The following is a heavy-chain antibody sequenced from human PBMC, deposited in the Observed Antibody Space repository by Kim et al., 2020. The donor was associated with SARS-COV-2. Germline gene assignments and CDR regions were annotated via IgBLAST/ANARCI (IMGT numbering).Heavy chain of an antibody. D-gene: IGHD5-18*01. CDR1: GGSISSSSYY. CDR3: ASGNAWIQLNWFDP. CDR2: IYYSGST. Sequence: SETLSLTCTVSGGSISSSSYYWGWIRQPPGKGLEWIGSIYYSGSTYYNPSLKSRVTISVDTSKNQFSLKLSSVTAADTAVYYCASGNAWIQLNWFDPWGQGTLVTVSS. J-gene: IGHJ5*02. V-gene: IGHV4-39*01.